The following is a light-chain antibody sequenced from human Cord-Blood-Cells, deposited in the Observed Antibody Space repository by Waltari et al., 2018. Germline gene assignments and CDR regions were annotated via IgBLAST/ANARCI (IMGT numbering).Light chain of an antibody. Sequence: QSALTQPASVSGSPGQSITISCTGTSSDGGGYNYVSWYQQHPGKAPKLMIYDVSKRPSGVSNRFPGSKSGNTACLTISGLQAEDEADYYCISYTSSSTLVFGGGTKLTVL. J-gene: IGLJ3*02. V-gene: IGLV2-14*01. CDR3: ISYTSSSTLV. CDR1: SSDGGGYNY. CDR2: DVS.